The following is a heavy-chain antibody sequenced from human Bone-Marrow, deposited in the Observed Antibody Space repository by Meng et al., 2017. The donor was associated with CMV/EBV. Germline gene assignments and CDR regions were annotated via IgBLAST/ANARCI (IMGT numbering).Heavy chain of an antibody. V-gene: IGHV1-2*02. CDR1: GYTFTGYY. CDR2: INPNSGGT. J-gene: IGHJ5*02. D-gene: IGHD2-2*01. CDR3: AREAGGYCSSTSCRPAYNWFDP. Sequence: ASVKVSCKASGYTFTGYYMHWVRQAPGQGLEWMGWINPNSGGTNYEQKFQGRVTMTRDTSISTAYMELSRLRSDDTAVYYCAREAGGYCSSTSCRPAYNWFDPWGQGTLVTVSS.